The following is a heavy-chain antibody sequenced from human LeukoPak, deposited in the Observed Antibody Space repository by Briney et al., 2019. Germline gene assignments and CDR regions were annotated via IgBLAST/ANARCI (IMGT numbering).Heavy chain of an antibody. J-gene: IGHJ4*02. Sequence: PGRSLRLSCAASGFTFDDYAMHWVRQAPGKGLEWVSGISWNSGSIGYADSVKGRFTISRDNAKNSLYLQMNSLRAEDTALYYRAKDITPMVRGVDYWGQGTLVTVSS. D-gene: IGHD3-10*01. CDR2: ISWNSGSI. V-gene: IGHV3-9*01. CDR3: AKDITPMVRGVDY. CDR1: GFTFDDYA.